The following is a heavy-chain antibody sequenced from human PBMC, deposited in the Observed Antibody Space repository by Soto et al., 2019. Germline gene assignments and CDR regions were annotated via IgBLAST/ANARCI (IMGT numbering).Heavy chain of an antibody. CDR2: IYYSGST. D-gene: IGHD1-26*01. Sequence: QVQLQESGPGLVKPSETLSLTCTVSGGSISSYYWSWIRQPPGKGLEWIGYIYYSGSTNYNHSLKSRATISIDTSKYLFALKLTAVTAAATAVYYCARRYGGNLDYWGPGTLVTVSS. CDR3: ARRYGGNLDY. V-gene: IGHV4-59*08. CDR1: GGSISSYY. J-gene: IGHJ4*02.